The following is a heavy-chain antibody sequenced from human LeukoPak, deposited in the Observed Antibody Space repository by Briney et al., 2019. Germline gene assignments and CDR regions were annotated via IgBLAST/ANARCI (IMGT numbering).Heavy chain of an antibody. Sequence: PGGSLRLSCTAPGFTFSTYEMNWVRQAPGKGLEWVSYVSGSGYPIYYADSAKGRFTISRDNAKNSLYLQMNSLRAEDTAIYYCARVRGLEWLLKHLDSWGQGTLVTVSS. CDR2: VSGSGYPI. J-gene: IGHJ4*02. D-gene: IGHD3-3*01. V-gene: IGHV3-48*03. CDR3: ARVRGLEWLLKHLDS. CDR1: GFTFSTYE.